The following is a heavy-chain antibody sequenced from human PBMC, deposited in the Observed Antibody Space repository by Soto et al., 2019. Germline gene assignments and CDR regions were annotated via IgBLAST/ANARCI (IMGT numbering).Heavy chain of an antibody. J-gene: IGHJ6*02. CDR2: ISSSAGTI. CDR1: GLTFSDHY. V-gene: IGHV3-11*01. D-gene: IGHD3-10*01. CDR3: ARAQYFGSGTYYYYAFDV. Sequence: QVQLVESGGGLVKPGGSLRLSCAASGLTFSDHYMTWIRQAPGKGLEWISYISSSAGTIYYADSVKGRFTNSRDIAKNSLYLQMTTLRAEYTAVYDCARAQYFGSGTYYYYAFDVWGQGTTVTVSS.